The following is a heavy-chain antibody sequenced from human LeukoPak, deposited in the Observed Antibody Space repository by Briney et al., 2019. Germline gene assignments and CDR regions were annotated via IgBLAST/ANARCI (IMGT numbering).Heavy chain of an antibody. J-gene: IGHJ6*02. Sequence: SETLSLTCAVYGGSFRGYYWTLIRQPPGKGLEWIGEINHSGSTNYNPFLKSRVTISVDTSKNQFSLKLTSVTAADTAVYYCARRLDVWGQGTTVTVSS. V-gene: IGHV4-34*01. CDR3: ARRLDV. CDR2: INHSGST. CDR1: GGSFRGYY.